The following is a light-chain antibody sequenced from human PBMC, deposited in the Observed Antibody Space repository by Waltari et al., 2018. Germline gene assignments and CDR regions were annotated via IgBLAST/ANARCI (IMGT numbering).Light chain of an antibody. CDR2: NKK. V-gene: IGLV1-44*01. CDR1: SSNVGTNI. CDR3: AAWDDSLDGLL. Sequence: QSVLTQAPSASGTPGQRVTISCSGSSSNVGTNIVNWYQQLPGAAPRLLIYNKKPRPSGVPDRFAGSQSGTSASLAISGLQSEDEADYYCAAWDDSLDGLLFGGGTKVTVL. J-gene: IGLJ2*01.